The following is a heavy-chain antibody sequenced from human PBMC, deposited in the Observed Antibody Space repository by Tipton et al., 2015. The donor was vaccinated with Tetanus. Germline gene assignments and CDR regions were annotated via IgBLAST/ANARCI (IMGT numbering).Heavy chain of an antibody. CDR3: ARDTGSTYAMDV. CDR2: IFGSGGT. J-gene: IGHJ6*02. V-gene: IGHV4-31*02. CDR1: GDSISSGDYY. Sequence: LRLSCAVSGDSISSGDYYWTWIRQHPGRGLESIGYIFGSGGTFYNPSLESRVTISLDTSKNHFSLKLTSVTAADTGIYYCARDTGSTYAMDVWGQGTAVTVSS.